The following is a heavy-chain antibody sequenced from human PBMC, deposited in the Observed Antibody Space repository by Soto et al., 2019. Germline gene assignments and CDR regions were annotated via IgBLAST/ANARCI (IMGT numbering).Heavy chain of an antibody. J-gene: IGHJ6*02. CDR3: ARDTTMVPGDSYYAMDV. V-gene: IGHV4-61*01. CDR1: GSSVSSGTNY. Sequence: QVQLQESGPGLVKPSETLSLTCTVSGSSVSSGTNYWNWIRQPPGKGLEWIGYIYYSGSTNYNPSLKSRVTIALDTSKNQFSLKVRSVTAADTAVYYCARDTTMVPGDSYYAMDVWGQGTSVTVSS. CDR2: IYYSGST. D-gene: IGHD3-10*01.